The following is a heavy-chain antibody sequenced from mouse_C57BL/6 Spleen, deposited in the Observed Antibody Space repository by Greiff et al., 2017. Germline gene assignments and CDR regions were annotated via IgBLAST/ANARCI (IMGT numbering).Heavy chain of an antibody. J-gene: IGHJ1*03. V-gene: IGHV1-15*01. D-gene: IGHD2-4*01. CDR2: IDPETGGT. CDR3: TRSYDYDGGYWYFDV. CDR1: GYTFTDYE. Sequence: QVQLQQSGAELVRPGASVTLSCKASGYTFTDYEMHWVKQTPVHGLEWIGAIDPETGGTAYNQKFKGKAILTADKSSSTAYMELRSLTSEDSAVYYCTRSYDYDGGYWYFDVWGTGTTVTVSS.